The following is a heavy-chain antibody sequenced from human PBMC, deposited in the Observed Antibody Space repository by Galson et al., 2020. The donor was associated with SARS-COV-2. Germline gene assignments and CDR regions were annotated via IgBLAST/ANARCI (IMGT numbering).Heavy chain of an antibody. CDR3: AKTLVGNGGYMDV. D-gene: IGHD2-2*01. V-gene: IGHV3-23*01. Sequence: GSLRLSCGGSGFIFSVYAMNWVRQAPGKGQEWVATIDSTGGFIYYQDSVQGRFTISRDNSKDTVFLQMNSLRAEDTAVYHCAKTLVGNGGYMDVWGKGTTVTVSS. CDR1: GFIFSVYA. J-gene: IGHJ6*03. CDR2: IDSTGGFI.